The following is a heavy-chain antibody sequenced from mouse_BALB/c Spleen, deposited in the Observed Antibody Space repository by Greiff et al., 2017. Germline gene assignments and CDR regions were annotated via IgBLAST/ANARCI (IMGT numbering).Heavy chain of an antibody. J-gene: IGHJ4*01. Sequence: EVKVVESGGGLVKPGGSLKLSCAASGFTFSSYTMSWVRQTPEKRLEWVATISSGGGNTYYPDSVKGRFTISRDNAKNNLYLQMSSLRSEDTALYYCARSAGYNAMDYWGQGTSVTVSS. CDR2: ISSGGGNT. CDR1: GFTFSSYT. V-gene: IGHV5-9*03. CDR3: ARSAGYNAMDY.